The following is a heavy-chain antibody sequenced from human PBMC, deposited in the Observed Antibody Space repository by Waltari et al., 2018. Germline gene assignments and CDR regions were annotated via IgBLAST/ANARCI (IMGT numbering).Heavy chain of an antibody. V-gene: IGHV3-30*18. J-gene: IGHJ3*02. CDR1: GLTFSSYG. Sequence: QVQLVESGGGVVQPGRSLRLSCAASGLTFSSYGMHWVRQAPGKGLEWVAVISYDGRNKNCADPLNGRFTITKNNSKNTLYLQMNSLRAEDTTVYYCAKAHYYDSSGYQIDAFDIWGQGTMVTVSS. CDR3: AKAHYYDSSGYQIDAFDI. CDR2: ISYDGRNK. D-gene: IGHD3-22*01.